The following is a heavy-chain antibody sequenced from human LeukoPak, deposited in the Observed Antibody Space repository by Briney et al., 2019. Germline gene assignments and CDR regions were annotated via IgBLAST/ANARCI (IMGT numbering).Heavy chain of an antibody. CDR2: ISGDGGST. Sequence: GGSLRLSCAASGFTFDDYAMHWVRQAPGKGLEWVSLISGDGGSTYYADSVKGRFTISRDNSKNSLYLLMNSLRNDDTAFYYCAKDTEGYTYGYYYYGMDDWGQGTAVTVSS. J-gene: IGHJ6*02. D-gene: IGHD5-18*01. CDR3: AKDTEGYTYGYYYYGMDD. CDR1: GFTFDDYA. V-gene: IGHV3-43*02.